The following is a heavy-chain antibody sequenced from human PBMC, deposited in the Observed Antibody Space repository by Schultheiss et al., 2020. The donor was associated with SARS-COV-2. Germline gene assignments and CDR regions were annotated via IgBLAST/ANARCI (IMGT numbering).Heavy chain of an antibody. V-gene: IGHV3-21*01. CDR1: GFTFNTYS. D-gene: IGHD6-13*01. J-gene: IGHJ4*02. CDR3: ARVASSWYHSIDY. CDR2: ISSNTTYI. Sequence: GESLKLSCAASGFTFNTYSMNWVRQAPGKGLEWVSSISSNTTYIYYADSVKGRFTISRDNSKDSLYLQMNSLRAEDTAVYFCARVASSWYHSIDYWGQGTLVTVSS.